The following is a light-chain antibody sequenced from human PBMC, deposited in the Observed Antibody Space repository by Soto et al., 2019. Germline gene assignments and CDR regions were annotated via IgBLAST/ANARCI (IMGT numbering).Light chain of an antibody. J-gene: IGKJ2*01. CDR2: AAS. V-gene: IGKV1-39*01. CDR3: QQSYA. CDR1: QSISNS. Sequence: DIQMTQSPSSLSASVRDRVTITCRASQSISNSLNWYQQKPGKAPKLLISAASSLQSGVPSRFSGSESGTDFTLTISSLQPEDFATYYCQQSYAFGQGTKLEIK.